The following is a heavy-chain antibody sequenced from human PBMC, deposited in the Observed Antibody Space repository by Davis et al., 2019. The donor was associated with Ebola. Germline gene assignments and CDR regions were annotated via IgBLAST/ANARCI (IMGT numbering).Heavy chain of an antibody. CDR1: GGSISSYY. CDR2: IYYSGST. Sequence: MPSETLSLTCTVSGGSISSYYWSWIRQPPGKGLEWIGYIYYSGSTNYNPSLKSRVTISVDTSKNQFSLKLSSVTAADTAVYYCATGSGYYYYWGQGTLVTVSS. CDR3: ATGSGYYYY. J-gene: IGHJ4*02. D-gene: IGHD3-22*01. V-gene: IGHV4-59*08.